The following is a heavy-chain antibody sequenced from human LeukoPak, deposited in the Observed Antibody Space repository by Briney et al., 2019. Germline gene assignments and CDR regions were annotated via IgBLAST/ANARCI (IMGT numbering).Heavy chain of an antibody. V-gene: IGHV3-72*01. J-gene: IGHJ4*02. Sequence: QPGGSLRLSCAASGLTVNNAWMSWVRQAPGKGLEWVGRIRKRPNSYTTEYAASVQGRFAISRDDSKNSLYLQMNSLKTEDTAVYYCARVSTTVAGSDYLDYWGQGTQVTISS. D-gene: IGHD6-19*01. CDR1: GLTVNNAW. CDR3: ARVSTTVAGSDYLDY. CDR2: IRKRPNSYTT.